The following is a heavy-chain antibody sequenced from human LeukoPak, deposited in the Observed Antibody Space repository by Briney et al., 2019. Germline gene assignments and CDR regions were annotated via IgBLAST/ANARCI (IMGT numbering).Heavy chain of an antibody. D-gene: IGHD3-22*01. Sequence: GASVKVSCKASGGTFSSYAISWVRQAPGQGLEWMGRIIPILGIANYAQKFQGRVTITADKSTSTAYMELSSLRSEDTAVYYCATDIPEGNHYDSSGYYCYWGQGTLVTVSS. CDR3: ATDIPEGNHYDSSGYYCY. CDR2: IIPILGIA. J-gene: IGHJ4*02. CDR1: GGTFSSYA. V-gene: IGHV1-69*04.